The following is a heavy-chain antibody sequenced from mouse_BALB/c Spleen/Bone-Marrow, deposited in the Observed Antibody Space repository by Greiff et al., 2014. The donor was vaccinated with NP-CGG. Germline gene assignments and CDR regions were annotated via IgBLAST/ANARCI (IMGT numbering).Heavy chain of an antibody. CDR3: ARGAYYGNYFDY. D-gene: IGHD2-10*01. CDR1: GYTFSSYW. V-gene: IGHV1-9*01. CDR2: ILPGSGST. Sequence: VQLQQSGAELMKPGASVKISCEATGYTFSSYWIEWVKQRPGHGLEWIGEILPGSGSTNYNEKFKGKATFTADTSSNTAYMQLSSLTSEDSAVYYCARGAYYGNYFDYWGQGTTLTVSS. J-gene: IGHJ2*01.